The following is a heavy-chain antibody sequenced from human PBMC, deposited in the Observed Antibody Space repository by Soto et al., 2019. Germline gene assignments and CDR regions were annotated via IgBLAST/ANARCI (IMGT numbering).Heavy chain of an antibody. CDR1: GGSISSYY. CDR2: IYYSGRT. J-gene: IGHJ4*02. CDR3: ARLGEYYIWGSPYYFDY. V-gene: IGHV4-59*08. D-gene: IGHD3-16*01. Sequence: QVQLQESGPGLVKPSETLSLTCTVSGGSISSYYWSWIRQPPGKGLEWIGYIYYSGRTNYNPSLKSRVTISVDTSKNQFSLKLSSVTAADTAVYYCARLGEYYIWGSPYYFDYWGQGTLVTVSS.